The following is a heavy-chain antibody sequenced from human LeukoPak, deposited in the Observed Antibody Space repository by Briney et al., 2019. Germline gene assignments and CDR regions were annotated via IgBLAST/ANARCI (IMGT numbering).Heavy chain of an antibody. D-gene: IGHD4-11*01. CDR1: GGTFSSYA. V-gene: IGHV1-18*01. J-gene: IGHJ4*02. Sequence: GASVKVSCKASGGTFSSYAISWVRQAPGQGLEWMGWISAYNGNTNYAQKLQGRVTMTTDTSTSTAYMELRSLRSDDTAVYYCAREAYSNYVSVDYWGQGTLVTVSS. CDR3: AREAYSNYVSVDY. CDR2: ISAYNGNT.